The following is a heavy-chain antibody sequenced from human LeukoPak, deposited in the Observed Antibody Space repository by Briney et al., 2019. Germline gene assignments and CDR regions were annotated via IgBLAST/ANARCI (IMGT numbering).Heavy chain of an antibody. D-gene: IGHD1-1*01. V-gene: IGHV3-48*02. CDR1: GFTFSSYS. CDR2: ISSSSGTI. Sequence: GRSLRLSCAASGFTFSSYSMNWVRQAPGKGLEWVSYISSSSGTIYYADSVKGRFTISRDNAKNSLYLQMNSLRDEDTAVYYCARNGWGTGTREWYFDYWGQGTLVTVSS. J-gene: IGHJ4*02. CDR3: ARNGWGTGTREWYFDY.